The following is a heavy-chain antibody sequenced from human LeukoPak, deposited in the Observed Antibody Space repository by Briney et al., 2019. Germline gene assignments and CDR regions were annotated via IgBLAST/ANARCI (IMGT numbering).Heavy chain of an antibody. V-gene: IGHV3-23*01. CDR3: ARVSSLAAAPAYYYMDV. Sequence: GGSLRLSCAASGFTFSSYAMSWVRQAPGKGLEWVSAISGSGGSTYYADSVKGRFTISRDNSKNTLYLQMNSLRAEDTAVYYCARVSSLAAAPAYYYMDVWGKGTTVTVSS. D-gene: IGHD6-13*01. J-gene: IGHJ6*03. CDR2: ISGSGGST. CDR1: GFTFSSYA.